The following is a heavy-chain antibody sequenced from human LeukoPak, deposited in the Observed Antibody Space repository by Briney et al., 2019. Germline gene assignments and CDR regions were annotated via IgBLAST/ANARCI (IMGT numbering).Heavy chain of an antibody. J-gene: IGHJ6*02. D-gene: IGHD1-26*01. CDR2: IYSGGST. V-gene: IGHV3-66*01. CDR1: GFTVSSNY. CDR3: ASEVGATRYYYGMDV. Sequence: GGSLRLSCAASGFTVSSNYMGWVRQAPGKGLEWVSVIYSGGSTYYADSVKGRFTISRDNSKNTLYLQMNSLRAEDTAVYYCASEVGATRYYYGMDVWGQGTTVTVSS.